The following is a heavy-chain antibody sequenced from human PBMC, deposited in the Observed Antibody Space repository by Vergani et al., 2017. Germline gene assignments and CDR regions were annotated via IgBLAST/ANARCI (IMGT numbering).Heavy chain of an antibody. CDR3: TTRDDYYDSSGYSYYFDY. D-gene: IGHD3-22*01. CDR1: GFTFSNAW. V-gene: IGHV3-15*01. J-gene: IGHJ4*02. Sequence: EVQLVESGGGLVKPGGSLRLSCAASGFTFSNAWMSWVRQAPGKGLEWVGRIKSKTDGGTTDYAAPVKGRFTISRDDSKNTLYLQMNSLKTEDTAVYYCTTRDDYYDSSGYSYYFDYWGQGTLVTVSS. CDR2: IKSKTDGGTT.